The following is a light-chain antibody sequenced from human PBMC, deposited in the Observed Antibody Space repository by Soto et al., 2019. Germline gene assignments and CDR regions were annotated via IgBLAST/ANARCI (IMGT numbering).Light chain of an antibody. J-gene: IGLJ1*01. CDR1: SSDVGGYSY. CDR3: ISFTSRHIYV. Sequence: QSTLTHPASVSGSPGQSITISCTGTSSDVGGYSYVSWYQQHPGRAPKLIIYDVTNRPSGISNRFSGSKSGNTASLTISGLQTEDEADYYCISFTSRHIYVFGTGTKVTVL. V-gene: IGLV2-14*03. CDR2: DVT.